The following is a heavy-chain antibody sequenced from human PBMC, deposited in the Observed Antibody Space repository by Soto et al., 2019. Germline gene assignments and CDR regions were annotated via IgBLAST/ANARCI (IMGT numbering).Heavy chain of an antibody. CDR1: GFTFSSYA. Sequence: QVQLVESGGGVVQPGRSLRLSCAASGFTFSSYAMHWVRQAPGKGLEWVAVISYDGSNKYYADSVKGRFTISRDNSKNTLYLQMNSLRAEDTAVYYCAKNGELLFWFDPWGQGTLVTVSS. V-gene: IGHV3-30*18. J-gene: IGHJ5*02. CDR2: ISYDGSNK. D-gene: IGHD3-10*01. CDR3: AKNGELLFWFDP.